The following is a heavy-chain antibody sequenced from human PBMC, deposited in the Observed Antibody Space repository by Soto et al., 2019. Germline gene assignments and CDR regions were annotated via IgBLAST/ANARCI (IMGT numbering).Heavy chain of an antibody. Sequence: QVQLVESGGGVVQPGRSLRLSCAASGFTFSSYGMHWVRQAPGKGLEWVAVIWYDGSNKYYADSVKGRFTISRDNSKNTLYLQMYSLRAEDTAVYYCARDQYSGSYLEDYWGQGTLVTVSS. V-gene: IGHV3-33*01. J-gene: IGHJ4*02. CDR3: ARDQYSGSYLEDY. CDR2: IWYDGSNK. CDR1: GFTFSSYG. D-gene: IGHD1-26*01.